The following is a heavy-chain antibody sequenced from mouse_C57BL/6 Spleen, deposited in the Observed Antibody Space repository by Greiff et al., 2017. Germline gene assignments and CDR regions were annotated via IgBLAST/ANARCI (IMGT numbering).Heavy chain of an antibody. Sequence: VQLQQSGAELVKPGASVKLSCTASGFNITDYYMHWVKQRTEQGLEWIGRIDPEDGETKYDQKFKGKATITADTSSNTAYLQLSSLTSEDTAVYYCAREYYGSSLYVDVGGTRTTVTFSS. J-gene: IGHJ1*03. CDR2: IDPEDGET. CDR3: AREYYGSSLYVDV. D-gene: IGHD1-1*01. V-gene: IGHV14-2*01. CDR1: GFNITDYY.